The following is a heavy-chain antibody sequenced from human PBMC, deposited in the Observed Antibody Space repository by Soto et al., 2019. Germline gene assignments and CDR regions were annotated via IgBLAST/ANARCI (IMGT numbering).Heavy chain of an antibody. CDR1: GFTFSNAW. CDR2: IKSKTDGGTT. Sequence: GGSLRLSCAASGFTFSNAWMNWVRQAPGKGLEWVGRIKSKTDGGTTDYAAPVKGRFTISRDDSKNTLYLQMNSLKTEDTAVYYCTTDVPPRYYDFWSGYYTGFFFDYWGQGTLVTVSS. V-gene: IGHV3-15*07. D-gene: IGHD3-3*01. CDR3: TTDVPPRYYDFWSGYYTGFFFDY. J-gene: IGHJ4*02.